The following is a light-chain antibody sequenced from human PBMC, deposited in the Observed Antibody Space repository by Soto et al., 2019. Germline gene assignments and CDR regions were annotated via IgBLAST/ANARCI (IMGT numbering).Light chain of an antibody. Sequence: DIPMTQSPSSVSASVGDRVTITCRASQAITAWLAWYQQKPGKAPNLLIYATSSLQGGVPSRFSGGGSGTEFTLTISSLQPEDFATYYCQQANIFQRTFGGGTKVEIK. CDR2: ATS. J-gene: IGKJ4*01. CDR3: QQANIFQRT. V-gene: IGKV1-12*01. CDR1: QAITAW.